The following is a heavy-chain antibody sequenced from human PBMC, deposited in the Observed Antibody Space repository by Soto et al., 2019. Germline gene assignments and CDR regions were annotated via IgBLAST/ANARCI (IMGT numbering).Heavy chain of an antibody. D-gene: IGHD5-12*01. Sequence: QVQLQESGPGLVKPSGTLSLTCAVSGGSISSSNWWSWVRQPPGKGLEWIGEIYHSGSTNYNPSLKRRVTTSVDKSKNQFSLKLSSVTAADTAVYYCARGDSGYDPLDYWGQGTLVTVSS. V-gene: IGHV4-4*02. CDR1: GGSISSSNW. CDR2: IYHSGST. CDR3: ARGDSGYDPLDY. J-gene: IGHJ4*02.